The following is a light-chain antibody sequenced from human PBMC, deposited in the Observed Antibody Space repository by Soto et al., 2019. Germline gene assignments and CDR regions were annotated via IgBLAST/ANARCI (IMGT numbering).Light chain of an antibody. J-gene: IGKJ2*01. CDR3: MQGTHWPPYT. Sequence: DVVMTQSPLSLPVNLGEPAAISCRSTQSLVHSDGDTYLSWFHQRPGQSPRRLIFRVSKRDFGVPPRFIGSGSGTDFTLEITIVEAEDVGVYYCMQGTHWPPYTFGQGTRLEIK. CDR1: QSLVHSDGDTY. CDR2: RVS. V-gene: IGKV2-30*02.